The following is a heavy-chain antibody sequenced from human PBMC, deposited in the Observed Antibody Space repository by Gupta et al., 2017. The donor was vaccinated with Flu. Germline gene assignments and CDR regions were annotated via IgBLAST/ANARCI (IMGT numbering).Heavy chain of an antibody. CDR1: GGTFSSYA. J-gene: IGHJ5*02. D-gene: IGHD2-2*01. Sequence: QVQLVQSGAEVQKPGSSVQVSCKASGGTFSSYAISWVRQAPGQGLEWMGGIIPIVGTANYAQKFQGRVTITADESTSTAYMELSSLRSEDTAVYYCARDWCSSTSCPIFVNWFDPWGQGTLVTVSS. CDR2: IIPIVGTA. CDR3: ARDWCSSTSCPIFVNWFDP. V-gene: IGHV1-69*01.